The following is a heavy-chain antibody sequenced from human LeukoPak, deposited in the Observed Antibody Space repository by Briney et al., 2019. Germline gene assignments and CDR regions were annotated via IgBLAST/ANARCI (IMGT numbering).Heavy chain of an antibody. CDR2: IYWDDDK. V-gene: IGHV2-5*02. CDR1: GSALSRSGVG. Sequence: SGPTLVNAPQPLTLTCTFAGSALSRSGVGVGWIRQPPGKALEWPALIYWDDDKRYSPSLESRLTITKDTTKPQVLLAMTNMDPVDTAPYYCPHSPPRHSYDYGAFDIWAQGTMVTVSS. J-gene: IGHJ3*02. CDR3: PHSPPRHSYDYGAFDI. D-gene: IGHD5-18*01.